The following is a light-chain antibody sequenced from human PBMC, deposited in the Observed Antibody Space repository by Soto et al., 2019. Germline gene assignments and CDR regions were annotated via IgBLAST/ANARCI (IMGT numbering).Light chain of an antibody. CDR1: RSDVGGYNY. CDR2: DVS. V-gene: IGLV2-14*03. J-gene: IGLJ2*01. CDR3: SSYTSSNTLV. Sequence: QSALTQSASESGSPGQSITISCTGSRSDVGGYNYVSWYQQHPDKAPKLMIYDVSNRPSGVSNRFSGSKSGNTASLTISGLQAEDEADYYCSSYTSSNTLVFGGGTKLTVL.